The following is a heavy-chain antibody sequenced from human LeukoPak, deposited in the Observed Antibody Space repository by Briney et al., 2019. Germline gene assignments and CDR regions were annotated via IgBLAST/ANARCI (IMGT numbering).Heavy chain of an antibody. CDR2: IYYSGST. CDR1: GGSISSYY. Sequence: SETLSLTCTVSGGSISSYYWSWIRQPPGKGLEWIGYIYYSGSTNCNPSLKSRVTISVDTSKNQFSLKLSSVTAADTAVYYCAREAVAGFDYWGQGTLVTVSS. CDR3: AREAVAGFDY. J-gene: IGHJ4*02. D-gene: IGHD6-19*01. V-gene: IGHV4-59*01.